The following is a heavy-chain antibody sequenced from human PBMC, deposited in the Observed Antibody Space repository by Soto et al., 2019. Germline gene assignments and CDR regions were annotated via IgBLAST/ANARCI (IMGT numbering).Heavy chain of an antibody. CDR2: ISSSGSTI. Sequence: EVQLVESGGGLVQPGGSLRLSSSASGFLFSSYEMNLVSQSAGKGQEWVSDISSSGSTIYYEDSVKGRFTISRDNAKNSLYLQMNSQRAEDTAVYYCARRAYSGRYGAPYYWVQVTLVTVAS. D-gene: IGHD1-26*01. J-gene: IGHJ4*02. CDR3: ARRAYSGRYGAPYY. V-gene: IGHV3-48*03. CDR1: GFLFSSYE.